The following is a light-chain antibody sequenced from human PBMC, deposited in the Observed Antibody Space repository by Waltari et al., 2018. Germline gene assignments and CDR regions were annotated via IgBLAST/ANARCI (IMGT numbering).Light chain of an antibody. CDR2: EDS. J-gene: IGLJ3*02. CDR1: ALPKKY. Sequence: SYELTQPPSVSVSPGQAARITCSGDALPKKYAYWYQQKSGQAPLLVIYEDSKRPSGIPERFSGSSSGTTATLTLSGAQVEDEGDYYCYSTDSSDTHRVFGGGTKLTVL. CDR3: YSTDSSDTHRV. V-gene: IGLV3-10*01.